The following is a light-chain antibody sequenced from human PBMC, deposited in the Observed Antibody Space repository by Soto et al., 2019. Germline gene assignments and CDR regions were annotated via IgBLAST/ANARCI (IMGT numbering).Light chain of an antibody. Sequence: EIVVTQSPATLSVSPGERATLSCRASQSVSSSYLSWYQQKPGQAPRLLISGASSSATGIADRFSGSGSGTYFTLTVSRLEPEDFAVYYCQQYGSSPQTFGQGTNVDIK. CDR1: QSVSSSY. CDR2: GAS. J-gene: IGKJ1*01. V-gene: IGKV3-20*01. CDR3: QQYGSSPQT.